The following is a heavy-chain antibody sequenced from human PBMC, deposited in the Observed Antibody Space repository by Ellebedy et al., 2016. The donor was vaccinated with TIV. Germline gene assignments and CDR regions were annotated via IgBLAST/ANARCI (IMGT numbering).Heavy chain of an antibody. D-gene: IGHD3-10*01. CDR2: ISGSGGST. CDR1: GFTFSSYA. J-gene: IGHJ4*02. CDR3: ASRSGSYPPKIDY. V-gene: IGHV3-23*01. Sequence: GGSLRLXXAASGFTFSSYAMNWVRQAPGKGLEWVSAISGSGGSTYYADSVKGRFTISRDNSKNTLYLQMNGLRAEDTAVYYCASRSGSYPPKIDYWGQGTLVTVSS.